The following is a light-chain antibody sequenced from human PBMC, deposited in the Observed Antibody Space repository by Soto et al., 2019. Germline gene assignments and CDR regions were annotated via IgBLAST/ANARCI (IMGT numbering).Light chain of an antibody. J-gene: IGKJ5*01. Sequence: IQITRAPPSVAASVGGSVTITSRASQGISNYLAWYQQKPGKAPKLLIYAASSLQSGVPSRFSGSGSGTDFILTISSLQPEDVATYYCQQSYSTLRDFGQGTRLEIK. CDR3: QQSYSTLRD. CDR1: QGISNY. CDR2: AAS. V-gene: IGKV1-39*01.